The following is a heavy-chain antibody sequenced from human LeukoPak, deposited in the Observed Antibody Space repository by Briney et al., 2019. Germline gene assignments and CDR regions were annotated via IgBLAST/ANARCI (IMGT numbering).Heavy chain of an antibody. V-gene: IGHV1-46*01. Sequence: ASVKVSCKASGYTFTSYYMHWVRQAPGQGLEWMGIINPSGGSTSYAQKFQGRVTMTRDTSTSTVYMELSSLRSEDTAVYYCATREVVDDAFDIWGQGTMVTVSS. D-gene: IGHD2-15*01. CDR1: GYTFTSYY. J-gene: IGHJ3*02. CDR2: INPSGGST. CDR3: ATREVVDDAFDI.